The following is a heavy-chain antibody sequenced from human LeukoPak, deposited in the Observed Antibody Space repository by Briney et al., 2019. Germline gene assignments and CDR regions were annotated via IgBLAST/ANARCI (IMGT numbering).Heavy chain of an antibody. V-gene: IGHV3-66*03. CDR1: GFTVSSNQ. Sequence: GGSLRLSCVASGFTVSSNQITWVRQAPGKGLEWVSVIYSSGSTYSADSVRGRFTISRDNSKNTLYLQMSSLRAEDTAVYYCVKDRAFDIWGQGTMVTVSS. CDR2: IYSSGST. CDR3: VKDRAFDI. J-gene: IGHJ3*02.